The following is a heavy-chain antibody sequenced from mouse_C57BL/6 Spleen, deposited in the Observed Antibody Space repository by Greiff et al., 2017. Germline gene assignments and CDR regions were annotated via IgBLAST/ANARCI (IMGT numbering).Heavy chain of an antibody. J-gene: IGHJ1*03. Sequence: EVKLVESGGGLVKPGGSLKLSCAASGFTFSSYAMSWVRQTPEKRLEWVATISDGGSYTYYPDNVKGRFTISRDNATNNLYLQMSHLKSEDTAMYYCAREGRDYCSSYVWYFDVWGTGTTVTVSS. CDR3: AREGRDYCSSYVWYFDV. V-gene: IGHV5-4*01. D-gene: IGHD1-1*01. CDR2: ISDGGSYT. CDR1: GFTFSSYA.